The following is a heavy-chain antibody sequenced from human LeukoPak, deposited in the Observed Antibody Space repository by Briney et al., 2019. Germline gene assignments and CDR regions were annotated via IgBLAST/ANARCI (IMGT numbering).Heavy chain of an antibody. CDR1: GGSISSGSYY. CDR3: ARKRITIFGVLYWFDP. D-gene: IGHD3-3*01. V-gene: IGHV4-39*07. Sequence: PSETLSLXCTVSGGSISSGSYYWSWIRQPPGKGLEWIGEINHSGSTNYNPSLKSRVTISVDTSKNQFSLKLSSVTAADTAVYYCARKRITIFGVLYWFDPWGQGTLVTVSS. CDR2: INHSGST. J-gene: IGHJ5*02.